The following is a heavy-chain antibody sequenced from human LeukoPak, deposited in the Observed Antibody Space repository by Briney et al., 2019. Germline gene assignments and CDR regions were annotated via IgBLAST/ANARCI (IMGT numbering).Heavy chain of an antibody. CDR3: AREGSSSWYFDY. V-gene: IGHV1-69*04. J-gene: IGHJ4*02. Sequence: SVKVSCKASGGTFSSYAISRVRQAPGQGREGVGRIIPSLGIANSAQKFQGRVTITADKSTSTAYMELSSLRSEDTAVYYCAREGSSSWYFDYWGQGTLVTVSS. CDR2: IIPSLGIA. D-gene: IGHD6-13*01. CDR1: GGTFSSYA.